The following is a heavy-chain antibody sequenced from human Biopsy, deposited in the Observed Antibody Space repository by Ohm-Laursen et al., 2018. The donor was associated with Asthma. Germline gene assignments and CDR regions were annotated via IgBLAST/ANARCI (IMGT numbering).Heavy chain of an antibody. CDR1: GGMFGNYA. J-gene: IGHJ4*02. CDR3: ASDFPKDYVRYNFQF. D-gene: IGHD4-17*01. Sequence: SSVKVSCKASGGMFGNYAISWVRQAPGLGLEWMGGISPIFGSSNYAQRFQGRVTITADIFTRTVYMELSSLSSDGTAVYYCASDFPKDYVRYNFQFWGQGTLVTVSS. V-gene: IGHV1-69*06. CDR2: ISPIFGSS.